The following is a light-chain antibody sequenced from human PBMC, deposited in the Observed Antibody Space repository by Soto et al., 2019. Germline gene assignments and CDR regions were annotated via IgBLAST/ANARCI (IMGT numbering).Light chain of an antibody. CDR3: QQYHIYSGT. J-gene: IGKJ1*01. CDR2: KAS. Sequence: DIQMTQSPSTLSASVGDRVTITCRASQTIDSLLAWYQQRPGKPSNLLIYKASTLASGVPSRFSGSGSGTEFTLTINSLQPDDFATYYCQQYHIYSGTFGQGTKVDI. CDR1: QTIDSL. V-gene: IGKV1-5*03.